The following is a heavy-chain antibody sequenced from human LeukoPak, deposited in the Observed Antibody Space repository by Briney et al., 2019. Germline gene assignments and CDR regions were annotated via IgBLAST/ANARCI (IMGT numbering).Heavy chain of an antibody. CDR1: GDSISSGSYY. CDR2: IYTSGST. Sequence: SETLSLTCTVSGDSISSGSYYWSWIRQPAGKGLEWIGRIYTSGSTNYNPSLKSGVTISVDTSKNQFSLKLSSVTAADTAVYYCAREEYYSDNSGYYPDFWGQGTLVTVSS. V-gene: IGHV4-61*02. J-gene: IGHJ4*02. D-gene: IGHD3-22*01. CDR3: AREEYYSDNSGYYPDF.